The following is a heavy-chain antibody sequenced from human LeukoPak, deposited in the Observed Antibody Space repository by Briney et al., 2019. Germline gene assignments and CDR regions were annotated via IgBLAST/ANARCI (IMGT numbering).Heavy chain of an antibody. V-gene: IGHV4-59*01. Sequence: SETLSLTCTVSGGSISSYYWIWIRQPPGKGLEGIGYIYYSGSTNYNPSLKSRVTISVDTSKNQFSLKLSSVTAADTAVYYCARTPGFRDLDYWGQGTLVTVSS. J-gene: IGHJ4*02. D-gene: IGHD6-25*01. CDR1: GGSISSYY. CDR2: IYYSGST. CDR3: ARTPGFRDLDY.